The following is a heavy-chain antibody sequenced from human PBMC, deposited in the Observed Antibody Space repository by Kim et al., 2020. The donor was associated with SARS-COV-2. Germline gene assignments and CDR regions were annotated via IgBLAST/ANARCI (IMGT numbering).Heavy chain of an antibody. V-gene: IGHV3-64D*09. D-gene: IGHD4-17*01. CDR3: VKDRRHDYGDYWMPYWFDP. CDR1: GFTFSSYA. J-gene: IGHJ5*02. CDR2: ISSNGGST. Sequence: GGSLRLSCSASGFTFSSYAMHWVRQAPGKGLEYVSAISSNGGSTYYADSVKGRFTISRDNSKNTLYLQMSSLRAEDTAVYYCVKDRRHDYGDYWMPYWFDPWGQGTLVTVSS.